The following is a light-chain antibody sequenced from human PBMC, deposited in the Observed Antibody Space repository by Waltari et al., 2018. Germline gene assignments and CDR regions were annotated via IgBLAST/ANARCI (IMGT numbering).Light chain of an antibody. CDR3: MQGLNLPLT. Sequence: DIVLTQTPLSLSVTPGQPATISCKSIQSLLHSDGKTYLYWYLQKAGQSPHLLVYELSSRFTGVPDRFSGSGFGTDFTLEISRVEADDVGVYYCMQGLNLPLTFGPGTKVDIK. CDR2: ELS. J-gene: IGKJ3*01. V-gene: IGKV2-29*03. CDR1: QSLLHSDGKTY.